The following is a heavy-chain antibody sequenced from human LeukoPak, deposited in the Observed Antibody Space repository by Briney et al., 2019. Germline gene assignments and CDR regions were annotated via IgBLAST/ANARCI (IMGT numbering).Heavy chain of an antibody. Sequence: GGSLRLSCAASGFTFSSYAMSWVRQAPGKGLEWVSAISGSGGSTFYADSVKGRFTISRDNSKNTLYLQMNSLRAEDTAVYYCAKEGELLGGYFIYWGQEALVTVSS. D-gene: IGHD1-26*01. CDR2: ISGSGGST. CDR1: GFTFSSYA. CDR3: AKEGELLGGYFIY. J-gene: IGHJ4*02. V-gene: IGHV3-23*01.